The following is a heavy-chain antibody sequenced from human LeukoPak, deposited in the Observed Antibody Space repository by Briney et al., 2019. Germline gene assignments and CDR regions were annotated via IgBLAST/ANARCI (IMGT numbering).Heavy chain of an antibody. Sequence: GGSLRLSCAASGFTFSNAWMSWVRQAPGKGLEWVGRIKSKTDGGTTDDAAPVKGRFTISRDDSKNTLYLQMNSMKTEDTAVYYCTTDLGITMVRGVISDYWGQGTMVTVSS. V-gene: IGHV3-15*01. D-gene: IGHD3-10*01. CDR1: GFTFSNAW. CDR3: TTDLGITMVRGVISDY. J-gene: IGHJ4*02. CDR2: IKSKTDGGTT.